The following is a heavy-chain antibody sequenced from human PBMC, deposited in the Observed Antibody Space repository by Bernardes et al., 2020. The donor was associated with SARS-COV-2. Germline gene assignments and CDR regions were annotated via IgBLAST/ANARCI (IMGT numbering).Heavy chain of an antibody. CDR3: ARQGTEYSSGWFVGKGGKAYYYYYGMDV. CDR2: IDPSDSYT. D-gene: IGHD6-19*01. Sequence: GACLKFSCKGSGYIFTSYWISWVRQIPGKGLEWLGRIDPSDSYTNYSPSFQGHVTISADKSISTAYLQWSSLKASDTAMYYCARQGTEYSSGWFVGKGGKAYYYYYGMDVWGQGTTVTVSS. J-gene: IGHJ6*02. V-gene: IGHV5-10-1*01. CDR1: GYIFTSYW.